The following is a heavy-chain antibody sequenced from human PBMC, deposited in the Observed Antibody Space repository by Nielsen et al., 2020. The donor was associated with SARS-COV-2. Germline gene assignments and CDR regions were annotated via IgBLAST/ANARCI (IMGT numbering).Heavy chain of an antibody. D-gene: IGHD6-19*01. V-gene: IGHV3-15*01. Sequence: WIRQPPGKGLEWVGRIKSKTDGGTTDYAAPVKGRLTISRDDSKSIAYLQMNSLKTEDTAVYYCTRDRQWLVPYAFDIWGQGTMVTVSS. J-gene: IGHJ3*02. CDR3: TRDRQWLVPYAFDI. CDR2: IKSKTDGGTT.